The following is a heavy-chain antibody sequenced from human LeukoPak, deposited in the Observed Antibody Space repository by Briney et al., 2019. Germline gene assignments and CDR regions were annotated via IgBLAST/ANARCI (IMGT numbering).Heavy chain of an antibody. CDR1: GYSLSSGYY. CDR3: ARGTAGAGH. J-gene: IGHJ4*02. Sequence: SETLSLTCTVSGYSLSSGYYWGWIRQPPGKGLEWIGIIYHSGRTDYNPSLKSRVTISVDTSKNQFSLKLSSVTAADTPVYYCARGTAGAGHWGQGTLVIVSS. CDR2: IYHSGRT. V-gene: IGHV4-38-2*02. D-gene: IGHD6-13*01.